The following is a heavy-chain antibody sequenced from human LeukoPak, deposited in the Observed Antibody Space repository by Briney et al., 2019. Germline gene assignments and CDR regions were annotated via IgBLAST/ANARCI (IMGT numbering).Heavy chain of an antibody. J-gene: IGHJ4*02. Sequence: ASVKVSCKASGYTFTGYYMHWVRQAPGQGLEWMGRINPNSGGTNYAQKFQGRVTMTRDTSISPAYMELSRLGSDDTAVYYCARALTVPTSVKNYWGQGTLVTVSS. V-gene: IGHV1-2*06. CDR1: GYTFTGYY. D-gene: IGHD4-17*01. CDR2: INPNSGGT. CDR3: ARALTVPTSVKNY.